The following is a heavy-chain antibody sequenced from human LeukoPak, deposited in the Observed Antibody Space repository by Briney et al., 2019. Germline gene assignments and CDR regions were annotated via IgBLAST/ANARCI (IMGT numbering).Heavy chain of an antibody. D-gene: IGHD3-3*01. J-gene: IGHJ4*02. CDR2: IDRDGFPT. CDR1: GFIFRDYW. V-gene: IGHV3-74*01. CDR3: AASRWSGALDF. Sequence: HPAGSLRLSCAASGFIFRDYWMLWVRQVPGKGLMWVSRIDRDGFPTIYADSVKGRFTVSRNNARNTLYLQMNNLRDEDSAVYYCAASRWSGALDFWGKGCLVTVSS.